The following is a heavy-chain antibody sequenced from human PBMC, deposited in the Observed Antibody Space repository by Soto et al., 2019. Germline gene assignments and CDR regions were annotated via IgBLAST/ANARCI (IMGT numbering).Heavy chain of an antibody. D-gene: IGHD3-22*01. CDR1: GFPFSSFE. J-gene: IGHJ4*02. V-gene: IGHV3-48*03. CDR2: ISGSGNSI. CDR3: ARGGRDYVSDSSFDH. Sequence: EVQLVESGGGLIQPGGSLRLSCTASGFPFSSFEVNWVRQAPGKGLEWVSYISGSGNSIYYTDSVKGRFTISRDNAKNSLYLQMNSLRAEDTAVYYCARGGRDYVSDSSFDHWGQGTLVTVSS.